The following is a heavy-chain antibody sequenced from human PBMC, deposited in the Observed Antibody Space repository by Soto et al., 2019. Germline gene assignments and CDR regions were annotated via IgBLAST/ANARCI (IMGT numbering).Heavy chain of an antibody. D-gene: IGHD3-10*01. Sequence: GGSLRLSCAASGFTFSSYAMSWVRQAPGKGLEWVSAISGSGGSTYYADSVKGRFTISRDNSKNTLYLQMNSLRAEDTAVYYCAKLLSMVRGVIRSPFDYWGQGTLVTVSS. J-gene: IGHJ4*02. CDR2: ISGSGGST. CDR3: AKLLSMVRGVIRSPFDY. CDR1: GFTFSSYA. V-gene: IGHV3-23*01.